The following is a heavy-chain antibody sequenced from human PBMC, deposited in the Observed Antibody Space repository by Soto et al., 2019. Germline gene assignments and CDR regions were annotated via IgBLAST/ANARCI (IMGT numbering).Heavy chain of an antibody. Sequence: PGGSLRLSCAASGFTFSNAWMNWVRQAPWKGLEWVGRIKSKTDGGTTDYAAPVKGRFTISRDDSKNTLYLQMNSLKTEDTAVYYCTTERGYGSGRDNYGIDVWGQGTTVTVSS. CDR3: TTERGYGSGRDNYGIDV. V-gene: IGHV3-15*07. D-gene: IGHD3-10*01. J-gene: IGHJ6*02. CDR2: IKSKTDGGTT. CDR1: GFTFSNAW.